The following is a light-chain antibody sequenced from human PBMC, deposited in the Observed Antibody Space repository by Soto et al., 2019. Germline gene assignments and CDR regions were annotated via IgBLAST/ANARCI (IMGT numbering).Light chain of an antibody. CDR1: QSISSY. CDR2: PAS. CDR3: QHSNGTPLT. J-gene: IGKJ4*01. Sequence: DIQMTQSPSSLSASVGDRVTITCRASQSISSYLNWYQQKPGKARKLLIYPASSLQSGVPSRFSGSGSGTDFTLTISSLQREDIATYYCQHSNGTPLTFGGGTKVEIK. V-gene: IGKV1-39*01.